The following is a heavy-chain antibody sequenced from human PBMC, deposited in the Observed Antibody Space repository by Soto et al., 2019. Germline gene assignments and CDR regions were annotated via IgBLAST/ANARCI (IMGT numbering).Heavy chain of an antibody. Sequence: SETLSLTCTVSGGSISSGGYYWSWIRQHPGKGLEWIGYIYYSGSTYYNPSLKSRVTISVDTSKNQFSLKLSSVTAADTAVYYCASWIAVAGTAYHDYWGQGTLVTVS. J-gene: IGHJ4*02. V-gene: IGHV4-31*03. CDR3: ASWIAVAGTAYHDY. CDR2: IYYSGST. CDR1: GGSISSGGYY. D-gene: IGHD6-19*01.